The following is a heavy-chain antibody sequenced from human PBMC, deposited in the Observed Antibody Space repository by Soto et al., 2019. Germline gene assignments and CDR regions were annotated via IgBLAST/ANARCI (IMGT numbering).Heavy chain of an antibody. Sequence: EVQLVESGGGLVQPGGSLRLSCAATGFTLTNYWMHWVRQAPGKGLVCVSRINSNGRSIPYADAVKGRFTISRDNATNTLYRQMNSLRVEDTAVYYSARGGAAQAYYYYGMDVWGQGTTDTVSS. V-gene: IGHV3-74*01. D-gene: IGHD6-6*01. CDR1: GFTLTNYW. J-gene: IGHJ6*02. CDR3: ARGGAAQAYYYYGMDV. CDR2: INSNGRSI.